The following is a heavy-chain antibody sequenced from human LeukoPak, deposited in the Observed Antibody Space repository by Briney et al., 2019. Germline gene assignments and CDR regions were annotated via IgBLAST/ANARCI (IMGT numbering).Heavy chain of an antibody. D-gene: IGHD3-10*01. CDR1: GFTFNSYG. CDR2: ISYDGSNK. V-gene: IGHV3-30*18. Sequence: GGSLRLSCAASGFTFNSYGMHWVRQAPGKGLEWVAVISYDGSNKYYADSVKGRFTISRDNSKNTLYLQMNSLRAEDTAVYYCAKDFTRSGSYYFDYWGQGTLVTVSS. J-gene: IGHJ4*02. CDR3: AKDFTRSGSYYFDY.